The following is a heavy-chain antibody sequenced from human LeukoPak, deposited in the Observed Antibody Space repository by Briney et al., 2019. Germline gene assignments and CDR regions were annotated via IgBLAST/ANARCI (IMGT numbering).Heavy chain of an antibody. CDR2: ISYDGSNK. Sequence: GGSLRLSCAASGFTFSSYAMHWVRQAPGKGLEWVAVISYDGSNKYYADSVKGRFTISRDNSKNTLYLQMNSLRAEDTALYYCARGLLGAPTSYFDYWGQGTLVTVSS. V-gene: IGHV3-30-3*01. CDR3: ARGLLGAPTSYFDY. D-gene: IGHD1-26*01. J-gene: IGHJ4*02. CDR1: GFTFSSYA.